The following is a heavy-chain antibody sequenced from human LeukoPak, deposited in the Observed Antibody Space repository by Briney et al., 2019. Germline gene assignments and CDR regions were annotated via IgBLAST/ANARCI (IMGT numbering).Heavy chain of an antibody. CDR2: ISYDGSNK. D-gene: IGHD2-15*01. V-gene: IGHV3-30*18. Sequence: TGRSLRLSCAASGFTFSSYGMHWVRQAPGKGLEWVAVISYDGSNKYYADSVKGRFTISIDNSKNTLYLQMNSLRAEDTAVYYCAKDLGYCSGGSCYPPYYYGMDVWGQGTTVTVSS. J-gene: IGHJ6*02. CDR3: AKDLGYCSGGSCYPPYYYGMDV. CDR1: GFTFSSYG.